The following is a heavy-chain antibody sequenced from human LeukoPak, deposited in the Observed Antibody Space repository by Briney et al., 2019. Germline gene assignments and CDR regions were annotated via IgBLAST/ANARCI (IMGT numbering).Heavy chain of an antibody. CDR1: GFILSSYN. D-gene: IGHD1-26*01. V-gene: IGHV3-23*01. Sequence: PGGSLRLSCAASGFILSSYNMNWVRQAPGKGLEWVSTISGGGGSTYYADSVKGRFTISRDNSKNTLYLQVNSLRAEDTAVYYCAKGGKWDVTPFDYWGQGTLVTVSS. CDR3: AKGGKWDVTPFDY. CDR2: ISGGGGST. J-gene: IGHJ4*02.